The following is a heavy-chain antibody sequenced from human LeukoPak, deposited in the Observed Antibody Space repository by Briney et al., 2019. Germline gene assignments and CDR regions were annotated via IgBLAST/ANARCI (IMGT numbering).Heavy chain of an antibody. CDR1: GGSFSGYY. Sequence: PAETLSLTCAVSGGSFSGYYWTWIRQPPGKGLEWIGEINHSGSANYDPSLMSRVTISLDTSKNHFSLNLSSVTAADTAVYYCARGQGTVTTHWGQGTLVTVSS. J-gene: IGHJ4*02. CDR2: INHSGSA. V-gene: IGHV4-34*01. CDR3: ARGQGTVTTH. D-gene: IGHD4-17*01.